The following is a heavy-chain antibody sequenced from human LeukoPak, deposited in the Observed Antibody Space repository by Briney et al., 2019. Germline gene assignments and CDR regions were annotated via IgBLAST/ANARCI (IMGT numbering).Heavy chain of an antibody. J-gene: IGHJ5*02. D-gene: IGHD3-3*01. CDR3: ARVAIFGVGGWFDP. Sequence: ASVKVSCKASGGTFSSYTISWVRQAPGQGLEWMGWISAYNGNTNYAQKLQGRVTMTTDTSTSTAYMELRSLRSDDTAVYYCARVAIFGVGGWFDPWGQGTLVTVSS. CDR1: GGTFSSYT. CDR2: ISAYNGNT. V-gene: IGHV1-18*01.